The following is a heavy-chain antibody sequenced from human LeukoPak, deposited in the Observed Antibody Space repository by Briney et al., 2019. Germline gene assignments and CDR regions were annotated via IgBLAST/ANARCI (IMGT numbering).Heavy chain of an antibody. J-gene: IGHJ5*02. CDR3: ARRPLSDGSGSFCSWFDP. Sequence: SETLSLTCAVYGGSFSGYYWSWIRQPPGKGLEWIGEINHSGSTNYNPSLKSRVTISVDTSKNQFSLKLSSVTAADTAVYYCARRPLSDGSGSFCSWFDPWGQGTLAPSPQ. V-gene: IGHV4-34*01. CDR1: GGSFSGYY. CDR2: INHSGST. D-gene: IGHD3-10*01.